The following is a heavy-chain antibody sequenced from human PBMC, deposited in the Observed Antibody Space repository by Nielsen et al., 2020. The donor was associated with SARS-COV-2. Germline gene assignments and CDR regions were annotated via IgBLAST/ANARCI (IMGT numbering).Heavy chain of an antibody. CDR2: IRSKAYGGTT. CDR3: TRDDFWSGFQRY. D-gene: IGHD3-3*01. J-gene: IGHJ4*02. V-gene: IGHV3-49*03. Sequence: GESLKISCTASGFTFGDYAMSWFRQAPGKGLEWVGFIRSKAYGGTTEYAASVKGRFTISRDDSKSIAYLQMNSLKTEDTAVYYCTRDDFWSGFQRYWGQGTLVTVSS. CDR1: GFTFGDYA.